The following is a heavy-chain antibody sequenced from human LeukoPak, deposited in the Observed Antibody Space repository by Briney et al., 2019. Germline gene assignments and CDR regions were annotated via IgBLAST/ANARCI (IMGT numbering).Heavy chain of an antibody. J-gene: IGHJ3*02. Sequence: GGSLRLSCAASGFTFDDYAMHWVRQAPGKGLEWVSGISWNSGSIGYADSVKGRFTISRDNAKNSLYLQMNSLRAEDTALYYCARASGYAFDIWGQGTMVTVSS. CDR2: ISWNSGSI. V-gene: IGHV3-9*01. CDR3: ARASGYAFDI. CDR1: GFTFDDYA. D-gene: IGHD5-12*01.